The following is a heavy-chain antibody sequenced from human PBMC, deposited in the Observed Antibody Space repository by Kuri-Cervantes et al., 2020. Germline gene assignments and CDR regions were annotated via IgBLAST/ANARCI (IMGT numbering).Heavy chain of an antibody. Sequence: GGSLRLSCVGSGFTFSSYWMSWVRQAPGKGLEWVANIKQDGSEKYYVDSVRGRFTISRDNAKNSLYLQMNSLRPEDTAFYYCAKDLYYDSSGYYHYWGQGTLVTVSS. CDR1: GFTFSSYW. CDR2: IKQDGSEK. V-gene: IGHV3-7*03. CDR3: AKDLYYDSSGYYHY. J-gene: IGHJ4*02. D-gene: IGHD3-22*01.